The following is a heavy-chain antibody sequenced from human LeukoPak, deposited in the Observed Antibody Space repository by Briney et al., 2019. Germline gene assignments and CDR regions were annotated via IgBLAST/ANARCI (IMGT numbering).Heavy chain of an antibody. CDR2: IIPVFGTA. CDR1: GGTFSSYA. D-gene: IGHD2-2*02. CDR3: AREHCSSTSCYNGGFDY. Sequence: SVKVSCKASGGTFSSYAISWVRQAPGQGLEWTGGIIPVFGTANYAQKFQGRVTITTDESTSTAYMELSSLRSEDTAVYYCAREHCSSTSCYNGGFDYWGQGTLVTVSS. V-gene: IGHV1-69*05. J-gene: IGHJ4*02.